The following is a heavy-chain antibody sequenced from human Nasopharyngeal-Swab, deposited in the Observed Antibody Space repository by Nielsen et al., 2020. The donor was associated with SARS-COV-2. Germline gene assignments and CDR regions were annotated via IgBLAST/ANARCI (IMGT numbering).Heavy chain of an antibody. J-gene: IGHJ4*02. D-gene: IGHD6-19*01. CDR1: GYTFINYG. CDR3: ARKRGEQWLSQFDY. CDR2: SSAYNSNT. Sequence: ASVKVSCKASGYTFINYGITWVRQAPGQGLEWMGWSSAYNSNTNYAQKFQGRVTMTTDTSTNTAYMELRSLRSADTAVYYCARKRGEQWLSQFDYWGQGTLVTVSS. V-gene: IGHV1-18*01.